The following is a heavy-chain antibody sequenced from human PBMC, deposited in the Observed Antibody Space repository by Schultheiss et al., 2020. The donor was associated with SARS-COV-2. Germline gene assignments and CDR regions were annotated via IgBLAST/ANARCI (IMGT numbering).Heavy chain of an antibody. CDR3: ARTQYGTSPVFDY. CDR2: IYHSGST. J-gene: IGHJ4*02. Sequence: SETLSLTCAVSGYSISSGYYWGWIRQPPGKGLEWIGSIYHSGSTYYNPSLKSRVTISLDTSMNQFSLNLSSVTTADTAVYYCARTQYGTSPVFDYWGQGIVVTVSS. V-gene: IGHV4-38-2*01. CDR1: GYSISSGYY. D-gene: IGHD2/OR15-2a*01.